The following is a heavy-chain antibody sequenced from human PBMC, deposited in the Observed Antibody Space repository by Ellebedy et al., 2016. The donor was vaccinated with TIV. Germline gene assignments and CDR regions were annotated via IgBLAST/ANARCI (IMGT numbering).Heavy chain of an antibody. Sequence: MPSETLSLTCTVSDGSIRTYYWSWIRQPPGKGLEWIGYIYYSGSTNYNPSLRSRVTISVDTSKNQFSLTLSSVTAADTALYYCARHHSGYVSLGLFDYWGQGTLVTVSS. CDR3: ARHHSGYVSLGLFDY. CDR2: IYYSGST. V-gene: IGHV4-59*01. CDR1: DGSIRTYY. D-gene: IGHD5-12*01. J-gene: IGHJ4*02.